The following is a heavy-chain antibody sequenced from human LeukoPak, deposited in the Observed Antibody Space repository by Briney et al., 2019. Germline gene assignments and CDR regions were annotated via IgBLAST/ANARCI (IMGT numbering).Heavy chain of an antibody. J-gene: IGHJ3*02. D-gene: IGHD3-22*01. CDR1: GFTFGGFTFSVYT. CDR3: ASAQEIVVVEGAFDI. CDR2: ISSGSDTI. V-gene: IGHV3-48*01. Sequence: GGSLRLSCAASGFTFGGFTFSVYTMNWVRQAPGKGLEWVSYISSGSDTIYYADSVKGRFTISRDNSKNTLYLQMNSLRAEDTAVYYCASAQEIVVVEGAFDIWGQGTMVTVSS.